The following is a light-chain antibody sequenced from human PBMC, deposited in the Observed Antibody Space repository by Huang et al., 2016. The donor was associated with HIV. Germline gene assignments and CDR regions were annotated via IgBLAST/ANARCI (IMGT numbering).Light chain of an antibody. CDR1: QSIDTY. V-gene: IGKV1-39*01. J-gene: IGKJ3*01. Sequence: DIQMTQSPSSLSASVGDRVTMTCRASQSIDTYLSWCQQMPGKAPKPLIYAASSLQSGVPSRFSGIGSGTEFTLTISSLELEDFATYYCQQSSSSLPFTFGPGTTVDLK. CDR3: QQSSSSLPFT. CDR2: AAS.